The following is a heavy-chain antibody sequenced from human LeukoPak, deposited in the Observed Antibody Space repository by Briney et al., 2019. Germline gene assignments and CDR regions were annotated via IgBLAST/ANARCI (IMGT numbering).Heavy chain of an antibody. J-gene: IGHJ4*02. Sequence: ASVKVSCKASGYTFTSYYMHWVRQAPGQGLEWMGIINPSGGSTSYAQKFQGRVTMTRDTSTSTVYMELSSLRSEDTAVYCCARDGPLWELLSPGFDYWGQGTLVTASS. D-gene: IGHD1-26*01. CDR2: INPSGGST. V-gene: IGHV1-46*01. CDR1: GYTFTSYY. CDR3: ARDGPLWELLSPGFDY.